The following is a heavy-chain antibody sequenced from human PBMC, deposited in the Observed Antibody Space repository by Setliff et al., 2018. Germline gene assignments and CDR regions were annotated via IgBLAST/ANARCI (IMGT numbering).Heavy chain of an antibody. D-gene: IGHD2-2*01. Sequence: ASVKVSCKASGYTFTNYYINWVRQAPGQGLEWMGIINPRAGTTSYAQKFQGRVTLTTDTSTGTAYMEVRSLSSDDTAQYYCVRDRAAIVVGPPTAAFDIWGQGTMVTVSS. CDR2: INPRAGTT. J-gene: IGHJ3*02. V-gene: IGHV1-46*01. CDR3: VRDRAAIVVGPPTAAFDI. CDR1: GYTFTNYY.